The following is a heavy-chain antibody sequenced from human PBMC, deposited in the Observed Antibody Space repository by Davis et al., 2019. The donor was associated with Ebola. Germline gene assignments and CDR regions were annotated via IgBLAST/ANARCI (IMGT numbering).Heavy chain of an antibody. J-gene: IGHJ4*02. V-gene: IGHV4-59*01. Sequence: MPSETLSLTCTVSGGSISSYYWSWIRQPPGKGLEWIGYIYYSGSTIYNPSLKSRVTISVDTSKNQFSLKLSSVTAADTAVYYCARGHRTFDYWGQGTLVTVSS. CDR2: IYYSGST. D-gene: IGHD3-16*02. CDR3: ARGHRTFDY. CDR1: GGSISSYY.